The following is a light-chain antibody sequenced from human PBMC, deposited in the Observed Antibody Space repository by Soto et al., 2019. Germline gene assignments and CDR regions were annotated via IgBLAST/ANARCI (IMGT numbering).Light chain of an antibody. Sequence: EIVLTQSPGTLSLSPGERATLSCRASQIVSSTYLAWFQQKPGQAPRLLIYGASTRATGIPDRFSGSGSGTGFTLTIDSLRSEDSEVYFCQQYHAWPPGTFGGGTKVDIK. CDR1: QIVSSTY. CDR2: GAS. CDR3: QQYHAWPPGT. J-gene: IGKJ4*01. V-gene: IGKV3D-15*01.